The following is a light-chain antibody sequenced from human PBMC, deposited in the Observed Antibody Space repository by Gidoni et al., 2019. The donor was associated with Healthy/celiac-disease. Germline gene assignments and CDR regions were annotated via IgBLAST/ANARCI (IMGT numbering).Light chain of an antibody. V-gene: IGKV4-1*01. CDR2: WAS. CDR3: QQYYSTPPA. CDR1: QSVLYSSNNKNY. Sequence: DIVMTQSPDSLAVSLGDRATINFKSSQSVLYSSNNKNYLAWYQQKPGQPPKLLIYWASTRESGVPDRFSGSGSGTDFTLTISSLQAEDVAVYYCQQYYSTPPAFGQGTRLEIK. J-gene: IGKJ5*01.